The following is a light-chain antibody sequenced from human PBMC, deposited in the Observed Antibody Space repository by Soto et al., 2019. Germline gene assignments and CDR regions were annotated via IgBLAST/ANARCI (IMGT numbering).Light chain of an antibody. CDR2: DAS. J-gene: IGKJ4*01. CDR3: QQRTNWPLT. Sequence: EVGLRQSPATVSLSPGERDTLSGRASQSLSRYLAWYQQKPGQAPRLLIYDASNKATGIPARFSGSGSGTDFTLTISSLEPEDFAIYYCQQRTNWPLTFGGGTKVEIK. CDR1: QSLSRY. V-gene: IGKV3-11*01.